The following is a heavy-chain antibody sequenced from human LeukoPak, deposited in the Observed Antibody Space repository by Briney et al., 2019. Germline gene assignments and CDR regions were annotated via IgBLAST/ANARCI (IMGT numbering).Heavy chain of an antibody. CDR2: INPSGGST. J-gene: IGHJ6*02. CDR1: GYTFTSYY. V-gene: IGHV1-46*01. D-gene: IGHD3-3*01. CDR3: AREVRFLNGMDV. Sequence: GASVKVSCKASGYTFTSYYMHWVRQAPGQGLEWMGIINPSGGSTSYAQKFQGRVTMTRDTSTSTVYMELSSLGSEDTAVYYCAREVRFLNGMDVWGQGTTVTVSS.